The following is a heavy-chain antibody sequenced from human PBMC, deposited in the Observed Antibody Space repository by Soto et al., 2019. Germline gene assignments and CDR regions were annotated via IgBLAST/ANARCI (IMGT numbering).Heavy chain of an antibody. CDR1: GYSFTSYW. V-gene: IGHV5-10-1*01. CDR3: ARHTIIVVVPAAPHNWFDP. D-gene: IGHD2-2*01. Sequence: GESLKISCKGSGYSFTSYWISWVRQMPGKGLEWMGRIDPSDSYTNYSPSFQGHVTISADKSISTACLQWSSLKASDTAVYYCARHTIIVVVPAAPHNWFDPWGQGTLVTVSS. J-gene: IGHJ5*02. CDR2: IDPSDSYT.